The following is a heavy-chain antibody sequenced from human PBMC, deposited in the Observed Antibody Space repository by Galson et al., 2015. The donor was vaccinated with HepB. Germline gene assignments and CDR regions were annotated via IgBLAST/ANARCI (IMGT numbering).Heavy chain of an antibody. D-gene: IGHD3-22*01. Sequence: SLRLSCAASGFTFSSYWMSWVRQAPGKGLEWVANIKQVRNEKHYVDSVKGRFTISRDNAKNSLYLQMNSLRAEDTAVYYCARVHPPYDSVNYFDYWGQGTLVTVSS. CDR2: IKQVRNEK. V-gene: IGHV3-7*01. CDR1: GFTFSSYW. CDR3: ARVHPPYDSVNYFDY. J-gene: IGHJ4*02.